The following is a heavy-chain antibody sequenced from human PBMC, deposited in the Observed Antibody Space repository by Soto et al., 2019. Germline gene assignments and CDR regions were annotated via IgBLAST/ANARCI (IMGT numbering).Heavy chain of an antibody. J-gene: IGHJ6*02. CDR2: INPNSGGT. Sequence: GASVKVSCKASGYTFTGYYMHWVRQAPGQGLEWMGWINPNSGGTNYAQKFQGRVTMTRDTSISTAYMELSRLRSDDTAVYYCARGVPTQARVVKRGYYGMDVWGQGTTVTVSS. CDR3: ARGVPTQARVVKRGYYGMDV. V-gene: IGHV1-2*02. D-gene: IGHD3-22*01. CDR1: GYTFTGYY.